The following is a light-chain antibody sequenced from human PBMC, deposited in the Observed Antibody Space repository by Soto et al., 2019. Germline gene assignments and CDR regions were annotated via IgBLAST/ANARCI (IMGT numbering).Light chain of an antibody. J-gene: IGKJ4*01. CDR2: GAS. Sequence: EIVMTQSPATLSVSPGERATLSCRASQSLSSNLAWYQQKPGQAPRLLIYGASTRATGIPARFSGSESGTEFTLTISSLQSEDSAVYYCQQYNNWPLTFGGGTKVEIK. CDR3: QQYNNWPLT. CDR1: QSLSSN. V-gene: IGKV3-15*01.